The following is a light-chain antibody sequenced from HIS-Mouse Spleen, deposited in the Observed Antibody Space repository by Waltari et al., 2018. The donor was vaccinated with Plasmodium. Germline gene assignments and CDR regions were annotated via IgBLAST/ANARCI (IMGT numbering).Light chain of an antibody. CDR1: QDISNY. Sequence: DIQMTQSPSSLSASVGDRVTITCQASQDISNYLHWYQQKQEKAPKLLIYDASNLETGVPSRFSGSGSGADFTCTISILQPEDIATYYCQQYDNLPPLFTFGPGTKVDIK. CDR3: QQYDNLPPLFT. V-gene: IGKV1-33*01. J-gene: IGKJ3*01. CDR2: DAS.